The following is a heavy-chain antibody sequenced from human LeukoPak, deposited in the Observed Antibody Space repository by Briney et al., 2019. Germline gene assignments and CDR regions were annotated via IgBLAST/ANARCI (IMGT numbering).Heavy chain of an antibody. D-gene: IGHD6-13*01. CDR2: IYYNGNT. Sequence: SETLSLTCSVSGGFISGYYWTWIRQAPVKGLEWIGYIYYNGNTNYNPSLNGRVTISPDTSRSQFSLKLSSVTVADTAVYYCARRARATAGGDYFDYWGQGTLVTVSS. V-gene: IGHV4-59*08. CDR1: GGFISGYY. J-gene: IGHJ4*02. CDR3: ARRARATAGGDYFDY.